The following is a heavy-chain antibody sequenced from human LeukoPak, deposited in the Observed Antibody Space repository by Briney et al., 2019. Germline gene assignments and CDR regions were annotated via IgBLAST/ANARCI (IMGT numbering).Heavy chain of an antibody. J-gene: IGHJ3*02. Sequence: ASVRVSSKSSVYTLIDYHIHWVRQAPGQGLEWMGCINPKNGDTNYPQKFRGRVTMSRDTSVNTAYMELSRLGSDDTAMYFWARPLRMIHAIDALDIWGQGTMVTVSS. D-gene: IGHD3-22*01. CDR1: VYTLIDYH. V-gene: IGHV1-2*02. CDR3: ARPLRMIHAIDALDI. CDR2: INPKNGDT.